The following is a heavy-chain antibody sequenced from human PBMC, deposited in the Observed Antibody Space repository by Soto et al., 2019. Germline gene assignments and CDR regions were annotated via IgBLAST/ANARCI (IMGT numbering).Heavy chain of an antibody. V-gene: IGHV4-30-4*01. CDR1: GGSISSGAYY. D-gene: IGHD3-16*01. CDR2: IYYSGST. Sequence: QVQLQESGPGLVTPSQTLSLTSTVTGGSISSGAYYWSWIRQPPGKGLEWIGYIYYSGSTYYNPSLKSRVTISVDTSKNQFSMKLSSVNAADTAVYYCARTEYDDYVWGTDHWGQGTLVTVSS. J-gene: IGHJ5*02. CDR3: ARTEYDDYVWGTDH.